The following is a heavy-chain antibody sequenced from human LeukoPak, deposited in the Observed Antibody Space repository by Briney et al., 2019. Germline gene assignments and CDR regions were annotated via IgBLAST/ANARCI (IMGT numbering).Heavy chain of an antibody. V-gene: IGHV3-9*01. J-gene: IGHJ4*02. CDR2: ISWNSGSI. CDR3: AKDYSLIIRLPLDY. D-gene: IGHD3-10*01. CDR1: GFTFDDYA. Sequence: GGSLRLSCAASGFTFDDYAMHWVRQAPGKGLEWVSGISWNSGSIGYADSVKGRFTISRGNAKNSLYLQMNSLRAEDTALYYCAKDYSLIIRLPLDYWGQGTLVTVFS.